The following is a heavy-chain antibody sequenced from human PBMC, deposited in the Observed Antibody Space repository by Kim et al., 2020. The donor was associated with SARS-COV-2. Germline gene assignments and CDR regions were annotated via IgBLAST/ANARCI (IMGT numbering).Heavy chain of an antibody. Sequence: GGSLRLSCAASGFTFGSYGMHWVRQARGKGLEWAAAISYDGSNKYYADSVKGRFTISRDNSKNTLYLQMNSLRAEDTAVYYCASDPVAGDTFDIWGQGT. J-gene: IGHJ3*02. CDR3: ASDPVAGDTFDI. CDR1: GFTFGSYG. D-gene: IGHD5-12*01. CDR2: ISYDGSNK. V-gene: IGHV3-30*03.